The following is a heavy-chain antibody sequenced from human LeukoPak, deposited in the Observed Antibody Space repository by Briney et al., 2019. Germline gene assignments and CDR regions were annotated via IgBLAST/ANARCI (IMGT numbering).Heavy chain of an antibody. CDR1: GGSICSYY. J-gene: IGHJ6*02. Sequence: SETLSLTCTVSGGSICSYYWSWIRQPPGKGLEWIGYIYYSGSTNYNPSLKGRVTISVDTSKNQFSLKLSSVTAADTAVYYCARTQRYCSSTSCPDYGMDVWGQGTTVTVSS. CDR3: ARTQRYCSSTSCPDYGMDV. CDR2: IYYSGST. V-gene: IGHV4-59*13. D-gene: IGHD2-2*01.